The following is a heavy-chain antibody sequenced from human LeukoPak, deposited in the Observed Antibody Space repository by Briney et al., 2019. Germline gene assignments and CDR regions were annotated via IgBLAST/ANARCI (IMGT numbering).Heavy chain of an antibody. CDR1: GGSISTYY. Sequence: SETLSLTCTVSGGSISTYYWSWIRQPAGKRLEWIGHIYTSGSTNYNPSLKSRVTMSVDTSKNQFSLKLSSVTAADTAVYYCARLWGRFGVVIIPQYYFDYWGQGTLVTVSS. V-gene: IGHV4-4*07. D-gene: IGHD3-3*01. CDR2: IYTSGST. CDR3: ARLWGRFGVVIIPQYYFDY. J-gene: IGHJ4*02.